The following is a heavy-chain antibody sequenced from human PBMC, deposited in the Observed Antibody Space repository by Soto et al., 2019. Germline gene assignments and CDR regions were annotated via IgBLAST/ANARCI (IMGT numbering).Heavy chain of an antibody. J-gene: IGHJ6*02. CDR1: GGSISSYY. CDR2: IYYSGST. Sequence: SETLSLTCTVSGGSISSYYWSWIRQPPGKGLEWIGYIYYSGSTNYNPSLKSRVTISVDTSKNQFSLKLSSVTAADTAVYYCARAPYNHHGMDVWGQGTTVTVSS. D-gene: IGHD1-20*01. V-gene: IGHV4-59*01. CDR3: ARAPYNHHGMDV.